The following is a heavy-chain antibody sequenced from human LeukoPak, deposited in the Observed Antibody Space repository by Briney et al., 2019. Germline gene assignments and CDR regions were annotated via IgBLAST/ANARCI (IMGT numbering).Heavy chain of an antibody. Sequence: PSETLSLTCTVSGGSISGYYWSWIRQSPGKGLEWIGYIYYSGSTNYNPSLKGRVTISVDTSTNQFSLKLNSLSAADTAMYYCARGAVTSGGVFDIWGQGTIVTVSS. D-gene: IGHD2-21*02. CDR1: GGSISGYY. J-gene: IGHJ3*02. CDR3: ARGAVTSGGVFDI. CDR2: IYYSGST. V-gene: IGHV4-59*01.